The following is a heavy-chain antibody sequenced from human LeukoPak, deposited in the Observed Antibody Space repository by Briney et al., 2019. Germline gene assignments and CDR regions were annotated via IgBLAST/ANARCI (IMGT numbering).Heavy chain of an antibody. CDR3: ARDSMYAFDI. CDR1: GFTFSSYS. V-gene: IGHV3-48*01. Sequence: GGPLRLSCAPSGFTFSSYSMNWVRQAPGEGLEWISYFITGSGTISYADSVKGRFTISRDNDKNSLYLQMNSLRAEDTAVYYCARDSMYAFDIWGQGTMVTVSS. CDR2: FITGSGTI. D-gene: IGHD2-2*01. J-gene: IGHJ3*02.